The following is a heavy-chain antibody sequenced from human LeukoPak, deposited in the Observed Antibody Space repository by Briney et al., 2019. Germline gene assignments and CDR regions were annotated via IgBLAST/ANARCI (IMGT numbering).Heavy chain of an antibody. CDR1: GFTFSSYS. CDR3: ARPYDTRGYFPDY. V-gene: IGHV3-21*01. D-gene: IGHD3-22*01. Sequence: GGSLRLSCAASGFTFSSYSMNWVRQAPGKGLEWVSSISSSSSYIYCADSVKGRFTISRDNAKNSLYLQMNSLGAEDTAVYYCARPYDTRGYFPDYWGQGTLVTVSS. J-gene: IGHJ4*02. CDR2: ISSSSSYI.